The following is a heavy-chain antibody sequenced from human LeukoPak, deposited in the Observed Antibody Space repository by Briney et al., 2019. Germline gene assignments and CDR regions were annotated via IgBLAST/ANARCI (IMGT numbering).Heavy chain of an antibody. CDR3: ARDEFSGYERDYYMDV. CDR1: GYTFTGYY. Sequence: ASVKVSCKASGYTFTGYYMHWVRQAPGQGLEWVGWINPNSGGTNYAQKFQGRVTMTRDTSISTAYMELSRLRSDDTAVYYCARDEFSGYERDYYMDVWGKGTTVTISS. CDR2: INPNSGGT. J-gene: IGHJ6*03. D-gene: IGHD5-12*01. V-gene: IGHV1-2*02.